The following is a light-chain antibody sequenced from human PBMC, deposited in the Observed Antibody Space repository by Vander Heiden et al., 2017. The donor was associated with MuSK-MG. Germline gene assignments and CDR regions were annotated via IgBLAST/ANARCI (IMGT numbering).Light chain of an antibody. J-gene: IGLJ2*01. Sequence: QSVLTQPPSVSGAPGQRVTISCTGSSSNIGAGYDVHWYQQLPGTAPKRLMYGNSNRPSGVPDRFSGSKSGTSASLAITGLQAEDEADYYCQSYDSSLSGVVFGGGTKLTVL. V-gene: IGLV1-40*01. CDR1: SSNIGAGYD. CDR3: QSYDSSLSGVV. CDR2: GNS.